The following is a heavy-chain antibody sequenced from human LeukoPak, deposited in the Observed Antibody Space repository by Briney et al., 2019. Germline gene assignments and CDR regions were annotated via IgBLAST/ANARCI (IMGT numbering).Heavy chain of an antibody. CDR3: AKGPIEAAANGLYFDY. Sequence: GGSLRLSCAASGFTLSSYAMSWVRQAPGKGLGWVSVISGSGGKTYYADFVRGRFTISRDNSKNTLYLQMNSLRAEDTAVYYCAKGPIEAAANGLYFDYWGQGTLVTVSS. J-gene: IGHJ4*02. CDR1: GFTLSSYA. V-gene: IGHV3-23*01. D-gene: IGHD6-13*01. CDR2: ISGSGGKT.